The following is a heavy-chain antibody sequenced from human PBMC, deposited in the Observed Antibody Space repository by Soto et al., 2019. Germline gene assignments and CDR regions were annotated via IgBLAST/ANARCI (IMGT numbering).Heavy chain of an antibody. J-gene: IGHJ6*01. D-gene: IGHD1-1*01. CDR3: ARQISNFLYYYYAMDV. CDR2: IYPGDSDT. Sequence: GESLKISCKGSGYTFTDYWIGWERQLPGKGLEWMGIIYPGDSDTRYSPSFQGQVTITADKSTSTAYLQWNTLKASDTAMYYCARQISNFLYYYYAMDVWGQGTTVT. CDR1: GYTFTDYW. V-gene: IGHV5-51*01.